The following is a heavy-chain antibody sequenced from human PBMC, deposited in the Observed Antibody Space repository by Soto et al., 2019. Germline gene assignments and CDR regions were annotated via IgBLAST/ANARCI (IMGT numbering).Heavy chain of an antibody. V-gene: IGHV3-33*01. CDR2: IWYDGSNK. CDR3: ARDHVLRYFDWLSYYFDY. J-gene: IGHJ4*02. CDR1: GFTFSSYG. D-gene: IGHD3-9*01. Sequence: QVQLVESGGGVVQPGRSLRLSCAASGFTFSSYGMHWVRQAPGKGLEWVAVIWYDGSNKYYADSVKGRFTISRDNSKNTLYLQMNSLRAEDTAVYYCARDHVLRYFDWLSYYFDYWGQGTLVTVSS.